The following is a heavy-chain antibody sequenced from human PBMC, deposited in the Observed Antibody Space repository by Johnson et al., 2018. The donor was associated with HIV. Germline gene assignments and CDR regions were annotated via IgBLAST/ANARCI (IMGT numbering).Heavy chain of an antibody. V-gene: IGHV3-NL1*01. CDR2: IYSGGST. CDR3: AKDQWYNWNYVSSDAFDI. CDR1: GFTFSSYA. Sequence: QVQLVESGGGVVQPGRSLRLSCAASGFTFSSYAMHWVRQAPGKGLVWVAVIYSGGSTYYADSVKGRFTISRDNSKNTLYLQMNSLRAEDTAVYYCAKDQWYNWNYVSSDAFDIWGQGTMVTVSS. D-gene: IGHD1-7*01. J-gene: IGHJ3*02.